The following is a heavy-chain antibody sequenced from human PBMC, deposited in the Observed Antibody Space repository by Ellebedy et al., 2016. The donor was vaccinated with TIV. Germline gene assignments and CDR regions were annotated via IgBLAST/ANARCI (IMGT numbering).Heavy chain of an antibody. D-gene: IGHD3-9*01. J-gene: IGHJ3*02. CDR3: AKAGRYFDSHRAFDI. Sequence: SLKISCAASGFTFSSYAMHWVRQAPGKGLEWVSGISWNSGSIGYADSVKGRFTISRDNAKNSLYLQMNSLRAEDTALYYCAKAGRYFDSHRAFDIWGQGTMVTVSS. V-gene: IGHV3-9*01. CDR1: GFTFSSYA. CDR2: ISWNSGSI.